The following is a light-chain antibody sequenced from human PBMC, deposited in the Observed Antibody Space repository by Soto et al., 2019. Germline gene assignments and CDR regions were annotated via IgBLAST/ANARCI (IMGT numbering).Light chain of an antibody. J-gene: IGKJ5*01. CDR1: QSVSSIY. V-gene: IGKV3-20*01. CDR2: GAS. CDR3: QQYGSSPRIT. Sequence: EIVLTQSPGTLSLSPGERATLSCRASQSVSSIYLSWYQQKPGQAPRLLIFGASSRAPGVPDRFSGSGSGTDFTLTISRLEPEDFAVYYCQQYGSSPRITFGQGTRLEIK.